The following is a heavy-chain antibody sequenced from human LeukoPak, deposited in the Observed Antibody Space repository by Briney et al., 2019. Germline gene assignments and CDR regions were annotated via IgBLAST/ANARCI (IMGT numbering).Heavy chain of an antibody. CDR2: ISSSSSYI. V-gene: IGHV3-21*01. J-gene: IGHJ4*02. D-gene: IGHD6-19*01. CDR1: GFTFSSYS. Sequence: GGSLRLSCAASGFTFSSYSMNWVRQAPGKGLEWVSSISSSSSYIYYADSVKGRFTISRDNAKNSLYLQMNSLRAEDTAVYYCATYSSGPVHFDYWGQGTLVTVSS. CDR3: ATYSSGPVHFDY.